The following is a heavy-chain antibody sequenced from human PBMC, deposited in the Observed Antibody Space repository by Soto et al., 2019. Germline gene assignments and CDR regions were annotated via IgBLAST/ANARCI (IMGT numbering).Heavy chain of an antibody. CDR3: ARDSGYFDY. CDR1: GFTFSSYA. D-gene: IGHD3-22*01. CDR2: ISYDGSNK. Sequence: GGSLRLSCAASGFTFSSYAMHWVRQAPGKGLEWVAVISYDGSNKYYADSVKGRFTISRDNSKNTLYLQMNSLGAEDTAVYYCARDSGYFDYWGQGTLVTVSS. J-gene: IGHJ4*02. V-gene: IGHV3-30-3*01.